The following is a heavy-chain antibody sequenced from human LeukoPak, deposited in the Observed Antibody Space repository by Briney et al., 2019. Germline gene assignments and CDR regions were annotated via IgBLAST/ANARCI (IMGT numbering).Heavy chain of an antibody. D-gene: IGHD1-26*01. J-gene: IGHJ6*02. Sequence: ASVKVSCKASGGTFSSYAISWVRQAPGQGLEWMGWISAYNGNTNYAQKLQGRVTMTTDTSTSTAYMELRSLRSDDTAVYYCARNSGSYYAGMDVWGQGTTVTVSS. V-gene: IGHV1-18*01. CDR1: GGTFSSYA. CDR2: ISAYNGNT. CDR3: ARNSGSYYAGMDV.